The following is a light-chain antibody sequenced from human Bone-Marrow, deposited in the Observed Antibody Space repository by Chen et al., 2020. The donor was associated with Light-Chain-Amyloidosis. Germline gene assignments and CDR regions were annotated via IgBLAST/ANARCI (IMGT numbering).Light chain of an antibody. CDR1: SSDVGGVNH. V-gene: IGLV2-14*01. CDR3: SSYPITNTLV. Sequence: QSALTQPASMSGSPGQSITISCTGTSSDVGGVNHVSWYQQHPDKAPKLMIYEVTNRPSWVPDRFSASQSDNTSCLSISALQTEDEAYYFCSSYPITNTLVFGSGTRVTVL. J-gene: IGLJ1*01. CDR2: EVT.